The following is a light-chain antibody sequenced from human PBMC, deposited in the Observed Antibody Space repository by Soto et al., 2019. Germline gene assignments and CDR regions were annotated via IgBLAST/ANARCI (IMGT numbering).Light chain of an antibody. Sequence: DIQITPSQSCLSACLGDSVNKNCRERQSIANYVNWYQQKPGKAPKLLIYAAYSLQSGVPSRFSGSGFGTYFTLTISSLQPEDFATYFCQQNYSPPPITFGQGTRLEIK. CDR3: QQNYSPPPIT. CDR2: AAY. J-gene: IGKJ5*01. CDR1: QSIANY. V-gene: IGKV1-39*01.